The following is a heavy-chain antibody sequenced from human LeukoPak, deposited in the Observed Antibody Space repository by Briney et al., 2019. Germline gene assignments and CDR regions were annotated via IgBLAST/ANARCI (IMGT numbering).Heavy chain of an antibody. CDR1: GFTLRSYV. V-gene: IGHV3-23*01. J-gene: IGHJ4*02. CDR3: AREMKGAPTYYFDY. D-gene: IGHD1-26*01. Sequence: GGSLRLSCVASGFTLRSYVMNWVRQTPGKGLEWVSSISGSGDSTFYADSVKGRFSISRDNSKNTLYLQMNSLRTEDTAVYYCAREMKGAPTYYFDYWGQGTLVTVSS. CDR2: ISGSGDST.